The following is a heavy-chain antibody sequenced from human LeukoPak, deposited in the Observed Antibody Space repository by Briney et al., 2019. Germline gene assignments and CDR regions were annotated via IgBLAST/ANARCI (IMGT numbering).Heavy chain of an antibody. CDR3: ARQGPFSVDIVATDHFDY. CDR2: ISYDGSNK. J-gene: IGHJ4*02. Sequence: GGSLRLSCAASGFTFSSYAMHWARQAPGKGLEWVAVISYDGSNKYYADSVKGRFTISRDNSKNTLYLQMNSLRAEDTAVYYCARQGPFSVDIVATDHFDYWGQGTLVTVSS. V-gene: IGHV3-30-3*01. CDR1: GFTFSSYA. D-gene: IGHD5-12*01.